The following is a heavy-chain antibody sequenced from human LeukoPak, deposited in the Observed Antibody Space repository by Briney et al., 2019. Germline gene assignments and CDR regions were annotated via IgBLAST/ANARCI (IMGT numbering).Heavy chain of an antibody. J-gene: IGHJ6*03. CDR3: ASSVGATTRYYYYMDV. D-gene: IGHD1-26*01. CDR2: ISAYNGNT. CDR1: GYTFTSYG. Sequence: ASVKVSCKASGYTFTSYGISWVRQAPGQGLEWMGWISAYNGNTHYAQKLQGRVTMTTDTSTSTAYMELRSLRSDDTAVYYCASSVGATTRYYYYMDVWGKGTTVTISS. V-gene: IGHV1-18*01.